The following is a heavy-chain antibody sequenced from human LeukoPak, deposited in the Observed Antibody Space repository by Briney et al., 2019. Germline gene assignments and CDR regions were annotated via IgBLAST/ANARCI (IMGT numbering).Heavy chain of an antibody. J-gene: IGHJ4*02. D-gene: IGHD1-26*01. CDR2: VSGSGDTT. CDR1: GFTFSTYA. Sequence: GGSLRLSCAASGFTFSTYAMSWVRQAPGKGLEWVSAVSGSGDTTYYAGSVKGRFTISRDNSKNTLYLQMNSLRAEDTAVYYCAKDVGGYSGSSLNYWGQGTLVTVSS. V-gene: IGHV3-23*01. CDR3: AKDVGGYSGSSLNY.